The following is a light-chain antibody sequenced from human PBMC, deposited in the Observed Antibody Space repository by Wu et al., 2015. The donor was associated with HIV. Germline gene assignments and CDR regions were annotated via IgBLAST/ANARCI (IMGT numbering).Light chain of an antibody. CDR3: HQYTNWPPRDT. CDR2: GAS. V-gene: IGKV3-15*01. CDR1: QSVDSY. J-gene: IGKJ3*01. Sequence: EIVLTQSPATLSLSPGESATLSCRASQSVDSYLAWYRQKPGQPPRLLISGASTRATGVPARFSGSGSGTDFTLTISSLQSEDFALYYCHQYTNWPPRDTFGPGTKVDIK.